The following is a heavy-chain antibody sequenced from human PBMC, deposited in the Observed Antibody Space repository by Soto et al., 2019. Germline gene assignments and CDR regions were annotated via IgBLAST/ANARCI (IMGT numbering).Heavy chain of an antibody. CDR3: ARVDYGGKLGGEAFDI. D-gene: IGHD4-17*01. CDR1: GGSISSGDYY. V-gene: IGHV4-30-4*01. Sequence: SETLSLTCTVSGGSISSGDYYWSWIRQPPGKGLEWIGYTYYSGSTYYNPSLKSRVTISVDTSKNQFSLKLSSVTAADTAVYYCARVDYGGKLGGEAFDIWGQGTMVTVSS. J-gene: IGHJ3*02. CDR2: TYYSGST.